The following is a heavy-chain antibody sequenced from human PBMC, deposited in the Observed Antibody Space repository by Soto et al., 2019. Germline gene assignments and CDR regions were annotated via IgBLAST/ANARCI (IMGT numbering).Heavy chain of an antibody. J-gene: IGHJ6*02. CDR2: ISSDSYYI. V-gene: IGHV3-21*01. Sequence: EVQLVESGGGLVEPGGSLRLSCAPSGLSFSTHSMNWVRQAPGKGLEWVSSISSDSYYIYYADSVKGRFTISRDNAKNSLYLKMNSLRADDTAVYYCARNRNPSSKTHGMAVWGQGTTVTVSS. CDR3: ARNRNPSSKTHGMAV. CDR1: GLSFSTHS.